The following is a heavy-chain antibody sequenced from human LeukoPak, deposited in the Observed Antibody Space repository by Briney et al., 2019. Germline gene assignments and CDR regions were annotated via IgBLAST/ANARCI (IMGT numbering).Heavy chain of an antibody. D-gene: IGHD3-22*01. Sequence: SETLSLTCTVSGGSISSSSYYWGWIRQPPGKGLEWIGSIYYSGSTYYNPSLKSRVTISVDTSKNQFSLKLSSVTAADTAVYYCARDRYYYDTSGYYFDYWGQGTLVTVSS. CDR3: ARDRYYYDTSGYYFDY. J-gene: IGHJ4*02. V-gene: IGHV4-39*07. CDR2: IYYSGST. CDR1: GGSISSSSYY.